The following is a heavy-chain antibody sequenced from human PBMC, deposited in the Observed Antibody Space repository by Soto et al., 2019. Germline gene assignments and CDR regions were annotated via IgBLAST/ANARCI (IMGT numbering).Heavy chain of an antibody. CDR3: ARGSGASNDL. CDR1: GYTFTNYY. J-gene: IGHJ5*02. D-gene: IGHD1-26*01. CDR2: INPSGGTT. Sequence: QVQLVQSGAEVKKPGASVQVSCKASGYTFTNYYIHWVRQAPGQGLEYMGIINPSGGTTNYAQKFKGRFTLPMDTSTSTVYMEVSSLRSDDTAIYYCARGSGASNDLWGHGTLVTVSS. V-gene: IGHV1-46*01.